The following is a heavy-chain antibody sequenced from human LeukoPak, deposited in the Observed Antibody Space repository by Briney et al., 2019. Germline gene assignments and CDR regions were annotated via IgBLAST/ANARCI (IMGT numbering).Heavy chain of an antibody. Sequence: GGSLRLSCAASGFTFSSYAMTWVRQAPGKGLEWVSAISRSGGDTEYADSVKGRFTISRDNSKNTLYMQMNSLRAEDAAVYYCAKCGTTCYANAFYIWGPGTMVTVSS. V-gene: IGHV3-23*01. CDR3: AKCGTTCYANAFYI. CDR1: GFTFSSYA. D-gene: IGHD2-2*01. J-gene: IGHJ3*02. CDR2: ISRSGGDT.